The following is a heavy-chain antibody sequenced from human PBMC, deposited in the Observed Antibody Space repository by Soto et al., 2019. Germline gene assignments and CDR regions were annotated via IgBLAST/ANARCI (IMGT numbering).Heavy chain of an antibody. J-gene: IGHJ4*02. CDR1: GYGVSELS. Sequence: ASVKVSCQVSGYGVSELSMHWVRQAPGKGLEWMGGFDPEDGETIYAQKFQGRVTMTEDTSTDTAYMELSSLRSEDTAVYYCKTAGTYYDYIWGTNPHRPFDYWGQGTLVTVSS. CDR2: FDPEDGET. D-gene: IGHD3-16*01. V-gene: IGHV1-24*01. CDR3: KTAGTYYDYIWGTNPHRPFDY.